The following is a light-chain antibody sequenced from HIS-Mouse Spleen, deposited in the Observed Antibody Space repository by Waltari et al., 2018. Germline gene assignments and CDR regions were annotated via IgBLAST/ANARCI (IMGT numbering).Light chain of an antibody. CDR2: DVS. CDR1: SSDLGGYNY. CDR3: SSYTSSSTLV. V-gene: IGLV2-14*03. J-gene: IGLJ1*01. Sequence: QSALTQPASVSGSPGQSITISCTVPSSDLGGYNYVSGYQQHSGKAPKLMIYDVSNRPSGVSTRFSGSKSGNTASLTISGLQAEDEADYYCSSYTSSSTLVFGTGTKVTVL.